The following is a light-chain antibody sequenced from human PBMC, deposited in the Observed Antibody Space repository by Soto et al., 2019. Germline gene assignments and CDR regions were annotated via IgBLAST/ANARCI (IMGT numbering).Light chain of an antibody. J-gene: IGLJ1*01. CDR2: SNN. V-gene: IGLV1-44*01. Sequence: QSVLTQPPSASGTPGQRVTISCSGGSSNIGSNAVNWYRQLPGTAPTLLIHSNNQRPSGVPDRFSGSKSGTSASLAISGLQSEDEADYYCAAWDDSLNGYVFGTGTKVTVL. CDR1: SSNIGSNA. CDR3: AAWDDSLNGYV.